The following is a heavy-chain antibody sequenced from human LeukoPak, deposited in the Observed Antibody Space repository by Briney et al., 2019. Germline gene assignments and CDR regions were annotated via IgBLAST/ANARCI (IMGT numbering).Heavy chain of an antibody. CDR3: ATDSAGAAINAFDI. V-gene: IGHV1-24*01. D-gene: IGHD1-26*01. CDR2: FDPEDGET. Sequence: ASVKVSCKVSGYTLTELSMHWVRQAPGKGLEWMGGFDPEDGETIYAQKFQGRVTMTEDTSTDTAYMELSSLRSEDTAVYYCATDSAGAAINAFDIWGQGTMVTVSS. CDR1: GYTLTELS. J-gene: IGHJ3*02.